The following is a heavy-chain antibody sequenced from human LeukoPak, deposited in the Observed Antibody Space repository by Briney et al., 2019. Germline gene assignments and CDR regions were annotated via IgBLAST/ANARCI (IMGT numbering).Heavy chain of an antibody. CDR2: IIPILGIT. Sequence: GASVTVSCKASGGTFSSYAISWVRQAPGQGLEWMGRIIPILGITNYAQKFQGRVTITADKSTSTAYMELSSLRSEDTAVYYCARAHYYGEANDAFDIWGQGTMVTVSS. J-gene: IGHJ3*02. V-gene: IGHV1-69*04. CDR3: ARAHYYGEANDAFDI. D-gene: IGHD4-17*01. CDR1: GGTFSSYA.